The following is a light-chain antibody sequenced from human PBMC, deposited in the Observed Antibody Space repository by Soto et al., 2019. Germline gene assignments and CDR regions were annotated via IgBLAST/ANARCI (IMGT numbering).Light chain of an antibody. J-gene: IGKJ2*01. Sequence: EIVWTQSPATLSLSPGERATLSGRASQSVSSYLAWYQQKPGQAPRLLIYDASNRASGIPARFSGSGSGTDFTLTISSLEPEDFAVYYCQQRSNLPYTFGQGTKLEIK. CDR1: QSVSSY. V-gene: IGKV3-11*01. CDR2: DAS. CDR3: QQRSNLPYT.